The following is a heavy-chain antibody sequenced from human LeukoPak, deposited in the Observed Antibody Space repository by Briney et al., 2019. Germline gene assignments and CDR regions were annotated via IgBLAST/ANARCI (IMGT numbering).Heavy chain of an antibody. CDR2: IYSGGST. Sequence: GGSLRLSCAASGFTFSDYYMSWIRQAPGKGLEWVSVIYSGGSTYYADSVKGRFTISRDNSKNTLYLQMNSLRAEDTAVYYCAKDGPSIAARLFDYWGQGTLVTVSS. D-gene: IGHD6-6*01. J-gene: IGHJ4*02. CDR3: AKDGPSIAARLFDY. V-gene: IGHV3-66*02. CDR1: GFTFSDYY.